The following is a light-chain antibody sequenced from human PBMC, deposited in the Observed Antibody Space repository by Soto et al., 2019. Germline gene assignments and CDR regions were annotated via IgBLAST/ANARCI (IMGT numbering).Light chain of an antibody. CDR3: QQRNSWPPTFT. CDR1: QSVGSF. J-gene: IGKJ5*01. CDR2: DTS. Sequence: EIVLTQSPATLSLSPGERATLSCMASQSVGSFLAWYQQKPGQAPRLLIYDTSIRATGIPARFSGSGSGTDFTLTISSLEPEDFAVYYCQQRNSWPPTFTFGQGTRLEIK. V-gene: IGKV3-11*01.